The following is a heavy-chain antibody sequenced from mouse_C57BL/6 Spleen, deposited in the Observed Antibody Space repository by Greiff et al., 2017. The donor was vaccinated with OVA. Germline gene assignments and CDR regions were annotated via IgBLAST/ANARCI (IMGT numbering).Heavy chain of an antibody. CDR3: ARDYYGSSYWYFDV. V-gene: IGHV5-4*01. J-gene: IGHJ1*03. Sequence: EVHLVESGGGLVKPGGSLKLSCAASGFTFSSYAMSWVRQTPEKRLEWVATISDGGSYTYYPDNVKGRFTISRDNAKNTLYLQLSHLKSEDTAMYYCARDYYGSSYWYFDVWGTGTTVTVSS. CDR1: GFTFSSYA. D-gene: IGHD1-1*01. CDR2: ISDGGSYT.